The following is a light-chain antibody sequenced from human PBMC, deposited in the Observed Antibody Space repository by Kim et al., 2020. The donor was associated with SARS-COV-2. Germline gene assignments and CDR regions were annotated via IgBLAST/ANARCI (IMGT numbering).Light chain of an antibody. V-gene: IGKV3-20*01. J-gene: IGKJ1*01. CDR1: QSLVSTY. Sequence: YPGEKATLSCGASQSLVSTYLAWYQQKPGQPPRLLIYGTSSRAAGIPDRFSGSRSGTNFTLTISSLDPEDFAVYYCQQYGSSPRTFGQGTKVDIK. CDR3: QQYGSSPRT. CDR2: GTS.